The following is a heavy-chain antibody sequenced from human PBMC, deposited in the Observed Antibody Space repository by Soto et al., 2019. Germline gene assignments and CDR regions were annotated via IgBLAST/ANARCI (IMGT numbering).Heavy chain of an antibody. Sequence: KTSETLSLTCTVSGASISDYYWSWIRQPAGKGLECIGRIYASGNTNYNPSLKSRVTMSVDTSKNQFSLTLNSVTAADTAVYYCAREYSNTQRALDYWGQGTLVTVSS. CDR3: AREYSNTQRALDY. CDR1: GASISDYY. D-gene: IGHD5-18*01. CDR2: IYASGNT. J-gene: IGHJ4*02. V-gene: IGHV4-4*07.